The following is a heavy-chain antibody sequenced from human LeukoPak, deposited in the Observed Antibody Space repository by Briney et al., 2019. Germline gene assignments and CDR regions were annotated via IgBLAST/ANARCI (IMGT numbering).Heavy chain of an antibody. CDR3: ARVAYGHLHYYYMDV. D-gene: IGHD3-10*01. CDR1: GASIGSYF. J-gene: IGHJ6*03. V-gene: IGHV4-59*01. Sequence: SETLSLTCTVSGASIGSYFWSWIRQPPGKGLEWIGYISYSGSTDYNPSLKSRVTMSVDSSKSQFSLKLTSVTAADTAVYYCARVAYGHLHYYYMDVWGKGTMVTISS. CDR2: ISYSGST.